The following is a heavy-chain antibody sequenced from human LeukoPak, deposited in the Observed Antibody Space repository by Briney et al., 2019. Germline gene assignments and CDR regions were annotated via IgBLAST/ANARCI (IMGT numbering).Heavy chain of an antibody. V-gene: IGHV4-59*01. CDR3: ARDKGLPQAFDI. Sequence: PSETLSLTCTVSGGSISSFYWSWIRQPPGKGLEYIGYISYSETTSYNPSLKSRVTISVDTSKNQFSLNLTSVTAADTAVYYCARDKGLPQAFDIWGQGTMVTVSS. CDR1: GGSISSFY. J-gene: IGHJ3*02. D-gene: IGHD5/OR15-5a*01. CDR2: ISYSETT.